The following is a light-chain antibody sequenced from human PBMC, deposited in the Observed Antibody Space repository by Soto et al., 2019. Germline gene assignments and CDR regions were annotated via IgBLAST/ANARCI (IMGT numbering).Light chain of an antibody. CDR1: QSVSNNY. V-gene: IGKV3D-20*02. CDR2: DAS. CDR3: QQRSDWPLT. J-gene: IGKJ4*01. Sequence: EIVLTQSPGTLSLSPGERATLSCRASQSVSNNYLAWYQQKPGQAPRLLVYDASTRATGIPARFSGSGSGTDFTLSISSLEPEDFAVYFCQQRSDWPLTFGGGTKVDI.